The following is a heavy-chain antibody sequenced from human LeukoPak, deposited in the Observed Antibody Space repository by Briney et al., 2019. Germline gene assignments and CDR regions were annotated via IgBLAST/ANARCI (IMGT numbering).Heavy chain of an antibody. J-gene: IGHJ4*02. Sequence: PSETLSLTCAAYGGSFSGYYWSWIRQPPGKGLEWIGEINHSGSTNYNPSLKSRVTISVDTSKNQFSLKLSSVTAADTAVYYCARVLNSSGYYSHFDYWGQGTLVTVSS. CDR3: ARVLNSSGYYSHFDY. CDR1: GGSFSGYY. CDR2: INHSGST. D-gene: IGHD3-22*01. V-gene: IGHV4-34*01.